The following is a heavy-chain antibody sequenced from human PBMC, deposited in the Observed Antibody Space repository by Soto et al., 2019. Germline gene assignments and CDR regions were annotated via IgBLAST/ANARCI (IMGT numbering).Heavy chain of an antibody. J-gene: IGHJ6*02. CDR2: FYISGTP. Sequence: SETLSLTCTVSGGSISNYYWSWVRQPAGKGLEWIGRFYISGTPNYNPSLKGRVTMSLDTSKNQFSLHLTSVTAADTAVYFCARDKDYYGSIDVWRPGTTVTVSS. CDR1: GGSISNYY. D-gene: IGHD3-10*01. V-gene: IGHV4-4*07. CDR3: ARDKDYYGSIDV.